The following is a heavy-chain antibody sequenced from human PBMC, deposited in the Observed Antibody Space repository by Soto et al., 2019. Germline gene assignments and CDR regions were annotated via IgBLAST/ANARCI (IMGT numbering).Heavy chain of an antibody. CDR2: IWGHGTE. CDR1: GYSITNHG. D-gene: IGHD1-1*01. V-gene: IGHV3-33*06. Sequence: QVRLAQSGGGVVQPGRSLTLSCAASGYSITNHGMHWVRQAPGKGLEWVALIWGHGTEQYADSVKGRFTVSRDTSTNTVYLQMNSLRAEDTAKYYCGKDIRSGSIDYWGQGTLVTVSS. CDR3: GKDIRSGSIDY. J-gene: IGHJ4*02.